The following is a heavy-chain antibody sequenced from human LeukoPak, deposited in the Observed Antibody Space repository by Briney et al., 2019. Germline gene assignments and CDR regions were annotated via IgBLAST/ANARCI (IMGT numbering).Heavy chain of an antibody. CDR2: PYSGGVT. CDR1: GFVVSNNY. D-gene: IGHD1-14*01. Sequence: GGSLRLSCAASGFVVSNNYMSWVRQAPGKGLEWVSAPYSGGVTYYADSVKGRFTISSDTSQNTLCLQMNSLRVEDTALYYCARQVGPSTTFDIWGLGTMVTVSS. CDR3: ARQVGPSTTFDI. J-gene: IGHJ3*02. V-gene: IGHV3-53*01.